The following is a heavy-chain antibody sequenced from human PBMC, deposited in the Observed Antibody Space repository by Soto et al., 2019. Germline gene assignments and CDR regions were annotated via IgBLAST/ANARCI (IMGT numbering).Heavy chain of an antibody. CDR2: IYYSGST. V-gene: IGHV4-31*03. CDR1: GGSISSGGYY. J-gene: IGHJ5*02. CDR3: ARVFSDSSSFFDP. Sequence: QVQLQESGPGLVKPSQTLSLTCTVSGGSISSGGYYWSWIRQHPGKGPEWIGYIYYSGSTYYNPSLKSRVTISVDTSKNQSSLQLSSVTSADTAVYYCARVFSDSSSFFDPWGQGTLVTVSS. D-gene: IGHD6-13*01.